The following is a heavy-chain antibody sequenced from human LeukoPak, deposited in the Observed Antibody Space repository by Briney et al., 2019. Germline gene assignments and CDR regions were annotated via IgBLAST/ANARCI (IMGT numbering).Heavy chain of an antibody. D-gene: IGHD3-10*01. Sequence: GASVKVPCKASGYTFTSYDINWVRQATGQGLEWMGWMNPNSGNTGYAQKFQGRVTMTRNTSISTAYMELSSLRSEDTAVYYCARALGGSGSYSLDYWGQGTLVTVSS. CDR1: GYTFTSYD. V-gene: IGHV1-8*01. J-gene: IGHJ4*02. CDR3: ARALGGSGSYSLDY. CDR2: MNPNSGNT.